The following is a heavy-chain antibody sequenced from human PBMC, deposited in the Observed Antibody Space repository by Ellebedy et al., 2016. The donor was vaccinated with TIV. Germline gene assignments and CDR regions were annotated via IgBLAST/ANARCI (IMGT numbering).Heavy chain of an antibody. V-gene: IGHV1-18*01. CDR3: ARVPISTYYDILTGYYIPETFDY. Sequence: ASVKVSXXASGYTFTSYGISWVRQAPGQGLEWTGWISAYNGNTNYAQKLQGSVTMTTDTSTSTAYMELRSLRSDDTAVYYCARVPISTYYDILTGYYIPETFDYWGQGTLVTVSS. D-gene: IGHD3-9*01. CDR1: GYTFTSYG. J-gene: IGHJ4*02. CDR2: ISAYNGNT.